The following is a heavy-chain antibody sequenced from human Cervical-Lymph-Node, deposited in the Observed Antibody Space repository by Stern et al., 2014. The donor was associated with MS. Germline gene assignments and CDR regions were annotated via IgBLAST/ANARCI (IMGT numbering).Heavy chain of an antibody. D-gene: IGHD1-1*01. CDR1: GFSLRTSGVG. Sequence: ESGPPLVKPTQTLTLTCTFSGFSLRTSGVGVGWIRQPPGKALEWLALIYWDDDKRYSPSLESRLTITKDTSKNLVFLTMTNMDPVDTATYYCAHLTTATALDYWGQGTLVTVSS. CDR2: IYWDDDK. J-gene: IGHJ4*02. V-gene: IGHV2-5*02. CDR3: AHLTTATALDY.